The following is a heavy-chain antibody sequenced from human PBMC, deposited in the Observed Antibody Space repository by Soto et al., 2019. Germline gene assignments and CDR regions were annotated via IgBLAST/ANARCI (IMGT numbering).Heavy chain of an antibody. V-gene: IGHV3-11*01. CDR1: GFTFSDYY. CDR3: AREVVVPAAKMGANYFDY. J-gene: IGHJ4*02. Sequence: QVQLVESGGGLVKPGGSLRLSCAASGFTFSDYYMSWIRQAPGKGLEWVSYISSSGSTIYYAVSVKGRFTISRDNAKNSLYLQMNSLRAEDTAVYYCAREVVVPAAKMGANYFDYWGQGTLVTVSS. CDR2: ISSSGSTI. D-gene: IGHD2-2*01.